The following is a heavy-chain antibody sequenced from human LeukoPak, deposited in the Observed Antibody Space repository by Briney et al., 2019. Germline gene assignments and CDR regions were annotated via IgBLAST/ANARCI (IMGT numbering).Heavy chain of an antibody. CDR1: GFTFSSYG. Sequence: GGTLRLSCAASGFTFSSYGMSWVRQAPGKGLEWVSAISGSGGSTYYADSVKGRFTISRDNSKNTLYLQMNSLRAEDTAVYYCAKDQGGYYDSSGYYYADWFDPWGQGTLVTVSS. V-gene: IGHV3-23*01. D-gene: IGHD3-22*01. J-gene: IGHJ5*02. CDR3: AKDQGGYYDSSGYYYADWFDP. CDR2: ISGSGGST.